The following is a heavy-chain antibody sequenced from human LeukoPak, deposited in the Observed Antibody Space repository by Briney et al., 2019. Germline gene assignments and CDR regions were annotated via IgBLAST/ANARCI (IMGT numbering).Heavy chain of an antibody. V-gene: IGHV1-18*01. J-gene: IGHJ4*02. Sequence: VASVKVSCKASGYTFTSYGISWVRQAPGQGLEWMGWISAYNGNTNYAQKFQGRLTMTWDTSMSTAYMDLAFLTSEDTAVYYCARAIGLSARVAFGYWGQGTLVTVSS. CDR1: GYTFTSYG. D-gene: IGHD6-6*01. CDR2: ISAYNGNT. CDR3: ARAIGLSARVAFGY.